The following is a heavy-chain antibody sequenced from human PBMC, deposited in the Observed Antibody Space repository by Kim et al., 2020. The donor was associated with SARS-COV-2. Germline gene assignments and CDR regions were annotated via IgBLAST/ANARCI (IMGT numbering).Heavy chain of an antibody. CDR2: FSYNKRT. D-gene: IGHD6-19*01. V-gene: IGHV4-59*08. CDR1: GASISDDY. CDR3: ARLPDITGWPFDY. Sequence: SETLSLTCTISGASISDDYWTWIRQPPVKGLEWIGYFSYNKRTSYNPSLKSRVSMSLDTSRNQFSLKLNSVTAADTAVYYCARLPDITGWPFDYWAQGTL. J-gene: IGHJ4*02.